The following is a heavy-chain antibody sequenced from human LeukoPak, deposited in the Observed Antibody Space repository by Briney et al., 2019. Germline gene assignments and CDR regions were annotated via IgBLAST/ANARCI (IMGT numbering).Heavy chain of an antibody. CDR3: ARDRYSGYDYSDY. J-gene: IGHJ4*02. D-gene: IGHD5-12*01. CDR2: ISSSSSYI. Sequence: GGSLRLSCAASGFTFSSYSMNWVRQAPGKGLEWVSSISSSSSYIYYADSVKGRFTISRDNAKNSLYLQMNSLRAEDTALYYCARDRYSGYDYSDYWGQGTLVTVSS. CDR1: GFTFSSYS. V-gene: IGHV3-21*04.